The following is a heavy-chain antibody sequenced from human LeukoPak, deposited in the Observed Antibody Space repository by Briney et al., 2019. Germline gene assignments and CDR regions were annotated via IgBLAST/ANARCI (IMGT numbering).Heavy chain of an antibody. CDR1: GYTFNNYG. Sequence: ASVKVSCKASGYTFNNYGISWVRQAPGQGLEWMAWISAYNGNTNYALKLRGRVTMTTDTSTSTAYMELRSLRSDDTAVYYCARDEKRYCSGGSCPAYFDXWGQXXLVT. CDR2: ISAYNGNT. J-gene: IGHJ4*02. CDR3: ARDEKRYCSGGSCPAYFDX. D-gene: IGHD2-15*01. V-gene: IGHV1-18*01.